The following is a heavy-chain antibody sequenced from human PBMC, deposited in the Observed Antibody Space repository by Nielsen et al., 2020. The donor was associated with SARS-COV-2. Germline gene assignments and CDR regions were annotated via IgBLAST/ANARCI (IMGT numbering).Heavy chain of an antibody. CDR3: TRDAYYYDSSGYYWGLLDY. V-gene: IGHV3-23*01. CDR2: ISGSGGST. Sequence: GGSLRLSCAASGFTFSSYAMSWVRQAPGKGLEWVSAISGSGGSTYYADSVKGRFTISRDNSKNTLYLQMNSLRAEDTAVYYCTRDAYYYDSSGYYWGLLDYWGQGTLVTVSS. CDR1: GFTFSSYA. J-gene: IGHJ4*02. D-gene: IGHD3-22*01.